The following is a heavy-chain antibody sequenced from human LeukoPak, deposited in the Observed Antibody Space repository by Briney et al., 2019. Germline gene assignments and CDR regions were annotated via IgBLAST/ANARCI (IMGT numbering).Heavy chain of an antibody. Sequence: PGRSLRLSCAASGFTFSSYGMHWVRRAPGKGLEWVAVIWYDGSNKYYADSVKGRFTISRDNSKNTLYLQVNSLRAEDTAVYYCAREEIGYSSSWYSLDYYGMDVWGQGTTVTVSS. V-gene: IGHV3-33*01. CDR3: AREEIGYSSSWYSLDYYGMDV. D-gene: IGHD6-13*01. CDR2: IWYDGSNK. CDR1: GFTFSSYG. J-gene: IGHJ6*02.